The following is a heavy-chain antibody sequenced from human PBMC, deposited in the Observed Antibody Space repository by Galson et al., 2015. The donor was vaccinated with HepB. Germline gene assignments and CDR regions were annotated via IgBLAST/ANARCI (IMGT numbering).Heavy chain of an antibody. Sequence: SLRLSCAVSGFTFSNYGIHWVRQAPGKGLEWVAVISYDGSNKYYADSVKGRFTISRDNSKNTLFLQMNSLRSEDTAVYYCARDDPDDYGDYPWGQGTLVTVSS. J-gene: IGHJ5*02. D-gene: IGHD4-17*01. CDR2: ISYDGSNK. CDR1: GFTFSNYG. CDR3: ARDDPDDYGDYP. V-gene: IGHV3-30*03.